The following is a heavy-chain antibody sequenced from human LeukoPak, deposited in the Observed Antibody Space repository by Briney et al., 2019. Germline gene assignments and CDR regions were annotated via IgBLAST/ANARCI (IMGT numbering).Heavy chain of an antibody. J-gene: IGHJ3*02. D-gene: IGHD3-3*01. CDR1: GFTFSSYW. CDR2: ISGSGGST. V-gene: IGHV3-23*01. CDR3: AKLVAYYDFWSGSGAFDI. Sequence: GGSLRLSCAASGFTFSSYWMSWVRQAPGKGLEWVSAISGSGGSTYYADSVKGRFTISRDNSKNTLYLQMNSLRAEDTAVYYCAKLVAYYDFWSGSGAFDIWGQGTMVTVSS.